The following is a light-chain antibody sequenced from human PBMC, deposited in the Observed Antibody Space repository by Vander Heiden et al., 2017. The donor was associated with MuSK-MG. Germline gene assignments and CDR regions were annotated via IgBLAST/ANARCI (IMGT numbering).Light chain of an antibody. V-gene: IGKV1-39*01. Sequence: DIQLTQPPSPLVAFVGDRIPIPCPASQSISSYLNWYQQKPGKAPKLPIYAASSLQSGVPSRFSGSGSGTDFTLTISSLQPDDFATYYCQQCYSTRRTFGQGTKLEIK. CDR2: AAS. J-gene: IGKJ1*01. CDR3: QQCYSTRRT. CDR1: QSISSY.